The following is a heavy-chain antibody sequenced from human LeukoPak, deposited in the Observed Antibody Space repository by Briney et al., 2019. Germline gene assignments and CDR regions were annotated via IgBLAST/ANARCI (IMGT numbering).Heavy chain of an antibody. D-gene: IGHD6-13*01. CDR2: IYYSGST. J-gene: IGHJ4*02. Sequence: SETLSLTCTVSGGSISSYYWSWIRQPPGKGLEWIGYIYYSGSTNYNPSLKSRVTISVDTSKNQFSLKLSSVTAADTAVYYCARDLGSSGYSSSWYYFDYWGQGTLVTVSS. CDR1: GGSISSYY. CDR3: ARDLGSSGYSSSWYYFDY. V-gene: IGHV4-59*01.